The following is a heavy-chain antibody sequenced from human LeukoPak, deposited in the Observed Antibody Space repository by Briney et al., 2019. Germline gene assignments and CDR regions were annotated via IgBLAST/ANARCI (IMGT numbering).Heavy chain of an antibody. V-gene: IGHV3-48*04. CDR1: GFTFSSYS. CDR2: ISSSSSTI. D-gene: IGHD5-18*01. CDR3: ARAQLSLLDY. Sequence: GGSLRLSCAASGFTFSSYSMNWVRQAPGKGLEWVSYISSSSSTIYYADSVKGRFTISRDNAKNSLYLQMNSLRAEDTAVYYCARAQLSLLDYWGQGTLVTVSS. J-gene: IGHJ4*02.